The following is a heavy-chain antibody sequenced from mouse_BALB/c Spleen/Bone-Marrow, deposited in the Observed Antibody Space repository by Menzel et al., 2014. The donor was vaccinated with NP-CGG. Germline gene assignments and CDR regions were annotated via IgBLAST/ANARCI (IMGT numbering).Heavy chain of an antibody. V-gene: IGHV1-14*01. CDR3: ARSLYGYDRYFDV. CDR1: GYTFTSYV. D-gene: IGHD2-2*01. Sequence: EVQRVESGPELVKPGASVKMSCKASGYTFTSYVVHWVKQKPGQGLEWIGDINPYNDDTMYNEKFKGKATLTSDKSSSTAYMELSSLTSEDSAVYYCARSLYGYDRYFDVWVAGTTVTVSS. J-gene: IGHJ1*01. CDR2: INPYNDDT.